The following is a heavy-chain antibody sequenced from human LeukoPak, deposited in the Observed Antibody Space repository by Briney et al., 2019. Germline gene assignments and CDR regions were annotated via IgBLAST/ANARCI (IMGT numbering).Heavy chain of an antibody. D-gene: IGHD6-19*01. J-gene: IGHJ4*02. CDR2: IKAGNGDT. Sequence: GASVKVSCKASGYTFINYAIHWVRQAPGQRLEWMGWIKAGNGDTEYPQTFQGRVTITRDTSASTAYMELSSLRSEDTAVYYCARERDVGRYSGGWYSWDYWGQGTLVTVSS. V-gene: IGHV1-3*01. CDR3: ARERDVGRYSGGWYSWDY. CDR1: GYTFINYA.